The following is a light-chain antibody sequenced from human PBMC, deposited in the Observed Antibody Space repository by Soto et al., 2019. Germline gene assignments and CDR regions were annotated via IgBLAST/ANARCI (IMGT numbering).Light chain of an antibody. J-gene: IGLJ1*01. V-gene: IGLV2-14*01. CDR3: SSYTSSSTL. CDR2: DVS. Sequence: QSVLTQPASVSGSPGHSITISCTGTSSDVGGYNYVSWYQQHPGKAPKLMIYDVSNRPSGVSNRFSGSKSGNTAPLTISGLQAEDEADYYCSSYTSSSTLFGTGTKVTVL. CDR1: SSDVGGYNY.